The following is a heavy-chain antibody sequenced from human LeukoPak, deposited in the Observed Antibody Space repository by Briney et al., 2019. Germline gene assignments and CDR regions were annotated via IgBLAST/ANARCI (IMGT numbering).Heavy chain of an antibody. Sequence: GGSLRLSCAASGFTFSSYWMSWVRQAPGKGLEWVANIKQDGSGKYYVDSVKGRFTISRDNAKNSLYLQMNSLRAEDTAVYYCARDGSTTADYDYVWGSYRYRDYFDYWGQGTLVTVSS. CDR3: ARDGSTTADYDYVWGSYRYRDYFDY. CDR2: IKQDGSGK. V-gene: IGHV3-7*03. J-gene: IGHJ4*02. D-gene: IGHD3-16*02. CDR1: GFTFSSYW.